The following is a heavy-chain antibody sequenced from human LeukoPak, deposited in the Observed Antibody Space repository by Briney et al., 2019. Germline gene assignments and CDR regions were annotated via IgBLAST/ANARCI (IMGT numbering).Heavy chain of an antibody. CDR2: IYRGGSA. J-gene: IGHJ3*02. CDR3: ARHRKWGTRDAFDI. Sequence: GGALRLSCASSGFTVSSNYMSWVRQTPEKGRKWVSVIYRGGSAYYPDSVKGRFSISRDNSKNMLYLQMNSLRSEDTAVYYCARHRKWGTRDAFDIWGQGTMVTVSS. D-gene: IGHD7-27*01. CDR1: GFTVSSNY. V-gene: IGHV3-53*01.